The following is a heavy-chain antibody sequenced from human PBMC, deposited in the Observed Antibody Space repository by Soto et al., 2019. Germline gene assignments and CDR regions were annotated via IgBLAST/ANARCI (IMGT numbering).Heavy chain of an antibody. Sequence: GGSLRLSCAASGFTFRSNVMSWVRQAPGKGLEWVSDISGSGGSTYYADSVKGRFTTSRDNSKNTLYLQMSSLRAEDTAVYFCARDPYSSAPNYFDYWGQGIQVTVSS. J-gene: IGHJ4*02. CDR2: ISGSGGST. D-gene: IGHD6-25*01. CDR1: GFTFRSNV. V-gene: IGHV3-23*01. CDR3: ARDPYSSAPNYFDY.